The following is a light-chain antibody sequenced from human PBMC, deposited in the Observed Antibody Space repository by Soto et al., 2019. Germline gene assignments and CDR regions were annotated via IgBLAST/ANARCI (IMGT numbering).Light chain of an antibody. CDR2: AAS. Sequence: DIQMTQSPSTLFASVGDRVTITCRASQSVRNWLAWYQQKPGKAPKLLIYAASSLQSGVPSRFSGSGSGTDFTLTISSLQPEDFATYYCQQSYSTRYTFGQGTRLEIK. CDR3: QQSYSTRYT. CDR1: QSVRNW. V-gene: IGKV1-39*01. J-gene: IGKJ5*01.